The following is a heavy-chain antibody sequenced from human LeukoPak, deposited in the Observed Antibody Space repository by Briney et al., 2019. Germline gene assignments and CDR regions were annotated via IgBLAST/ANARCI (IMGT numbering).Heavy chain of an antibody. Sequence: SETLSLTCTVSGGSISSGSYYWSWIRQPAGKGLEWIGRIYTSGSTNYNPSLKSRVTISVDTSKNQFSLELSSVTAADTAVYYCARGFWSGYYHDYWGQGTLVTVSS. D-gene: IGHD3-3*01. V-gene: IGHV4-61*02. J-gene: IGHJ4*02. CDR1: GGSISSGSYY. CDR2: IYTSGST. CDR3: ARGFWSGYYHDY.